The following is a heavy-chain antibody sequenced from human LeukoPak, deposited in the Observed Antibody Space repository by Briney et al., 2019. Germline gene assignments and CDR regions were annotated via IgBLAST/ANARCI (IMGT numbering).Heavy chain of an antibody. Sequence: GGSLRLSCAASGFIFSTFGVHWVRQAPGKGLEWVAVIWYDGSDKYYADSVEGRFTISRDNSKNTLYLQMNSLRAEDTAVYYCARDPYSSGWYKDAFDIWGQGTMVTVSS. CDR3: ARDPYSSGWYKDAFDI. V-gene: IGHV3-33*01. CDR2: IWYDGSDK. J-gene: IGHJ3*02. D-gene: IGHD6-19*01. CDR1: GFIFSTFG.